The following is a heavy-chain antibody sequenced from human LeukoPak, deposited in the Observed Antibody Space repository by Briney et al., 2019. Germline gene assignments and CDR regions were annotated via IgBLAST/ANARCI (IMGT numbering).Heavy chain of an antibody. J-gene: IGHJ4*02. CDR2: INWNGGST. CDR1: GFTFDDYG. Sequence: QPGGSLRLSCAASGFTFDDYGMSWVRQAPGKGLEWVSGINWNGGSTGYADSVKGRFTISRDNAKNSLYLQMNSLRAEDTALYYCARASDSSGYLYYFDYWGQGTLVTVSS. D-gene: IGHD3-22*01. CDR3: ARASDSSGYLYYFDY. V-gene: IGHV3-20*04.